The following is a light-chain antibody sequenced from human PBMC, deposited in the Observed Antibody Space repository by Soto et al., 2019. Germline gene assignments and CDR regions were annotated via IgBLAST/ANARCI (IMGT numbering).Light chain of an antibody. Sequence: EIVLTQSPGSLSLSPRERATLSCRASQSVSSNHLAWYQQKPGQAPRLLIYGASRRATGIPDRFSGSESGTDFTLTISRLEPEDFAVYYCQQYGSSTYTFGQGTKVEIK. J-gene: IGKJ2*01. CDR2: GAS. CDR3: QQYGSSTYT. CDR1: QSVSSNH. V-gene: IGKV3-20*01.